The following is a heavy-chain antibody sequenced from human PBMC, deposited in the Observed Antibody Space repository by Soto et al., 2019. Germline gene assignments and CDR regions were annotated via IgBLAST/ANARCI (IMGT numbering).Heavy chain of an antibody. V-gene: IGHV1-3*05. CDR2: INAGNGNT. D-gene: IGHD2-21*02. CDR1: GYTFTSYA. CDR3: AISGGDSFDY. J-gene: IGHJ4*02. Sequence: QVQLVQSGAEEKKPGASVKVSCKASGYTFTSYAMHWVRQAPGQRLEWMGWINAGNGNTKNSQKFQGRVTITRDTSASTAYMELSSLRSEDTAVYYCAISGGDSFDYWGQGTLVTVSS.